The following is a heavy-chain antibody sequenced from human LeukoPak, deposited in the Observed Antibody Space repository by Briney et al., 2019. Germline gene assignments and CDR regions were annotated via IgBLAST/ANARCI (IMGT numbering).Heavy chain of an antibody. CDR2: IGTAGDT. V-gene: IGHV3-13*01. D-gene: IGHD3-22*01. CDR3: ARGGPAMIVGDNDAFDI. CDR1: GFTFSSYD. Sequence: PGGSLRLSCAASGFTFSSYDMHWVRQATGKGLEWVSAIGTAGDTYYPGSAKGRFTISRENAKNSLYLQMNSLRAGDTAVYYCARGGPAMIVGDNDAFDIWGQGTMVTVSS. J-gene: IGHJ3*02.